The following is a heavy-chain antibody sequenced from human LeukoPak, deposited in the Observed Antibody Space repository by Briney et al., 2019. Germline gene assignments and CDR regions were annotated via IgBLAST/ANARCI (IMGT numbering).Heavy chain of an antibody. CDR2: VYYTGST. CDR1: GGSVSSYY. J-gene: IGHJ4*02. Sequence: SETLSLTCTVSGGSVSSYYWSWIRQPPGKGLEWIGYVYYTGSTNYNPSLKSRVTMFEDKSKNQFSLRLYSVTVADTAVYYCARHFAYSSSSYFDYWGQGSLVTVSS. CDR3: ARHFAYSSSSYFDY. V-gene: IGHV4-59*08. D-gene: IGHD6-6*01.